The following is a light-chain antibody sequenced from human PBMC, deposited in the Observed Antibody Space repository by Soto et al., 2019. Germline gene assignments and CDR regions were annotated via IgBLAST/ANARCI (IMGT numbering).Light chain of an antibody. V-gene: IGKV1-39*01. J-gene: IGKJ1*01. CDR3: QQSYSTPT. Sequence: DIQMTQSPSSLSASVGDRVTITCRASQSIGSYLYWYQQKPGKAPKLLIYAASSLQSGVPSRFSGSGSGTEFTLTISSLQPEDYATYNCQQSYSTPTFGQGTKVQIK. CDR2: AAS. CDR1: QSIGSY.